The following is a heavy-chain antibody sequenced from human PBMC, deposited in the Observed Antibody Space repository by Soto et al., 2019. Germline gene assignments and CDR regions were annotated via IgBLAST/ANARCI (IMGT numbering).Heavy chain of an antibody. J-gene: IGHJ6*02. D-gene: IGHD3-10*01. CDR2: ISYDGSNK. Sequence: PGGSLRLSCAASGFTFSSYGMHWVRQAPGKGLEWVAVISYDGSNKYYADSVKGRFTISRDNSKNTLYLQMNSLRAEDTAVYYCAKDHYQLSMGVWGQGTTVTVSS. CDR3: AKDHYQLSMGV. CDR1: GFTFSSYG. V-gene: IGHV3-30*18.